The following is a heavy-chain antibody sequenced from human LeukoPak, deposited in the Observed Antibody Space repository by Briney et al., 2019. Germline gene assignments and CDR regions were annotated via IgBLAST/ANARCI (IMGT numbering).Heavy chain of an antibody. J-gene: IGHJ4*02. CDR2: VYGGGKT. Sequence: GGSLRLSCAASGFTVANDRMSWVRQAPGKGLEWVSTVYGGGKTAYADSVKGRFTISRDTSKNTLLLQMNSLRAEDTARYFCVRERFGAIVENWGQGALVIVSS. V-gene: IGHV3-53*01. CDR3: VRERFGAIVEN. CDR1: GFTVANDR. D-gene: IGHD5-24*01.